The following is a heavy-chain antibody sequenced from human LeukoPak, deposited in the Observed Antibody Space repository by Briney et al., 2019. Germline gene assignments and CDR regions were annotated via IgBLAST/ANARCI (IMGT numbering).Heavy chain of an antibody. CDR3: ARVVAMVRGARVFDY. J-gene: IGHJ4*02. CDR2: IYYSGST. CDR1: GGSISSYY. Sequence: SETLSLTCTVSGGSISSYYWSWIRQPPGKGLEWIGSIYYSGSTNYNPSLKSRVTISVDTSKNQFSLKLSSVTAADTAVYYCARVVAMVRGARVFDYWGQGTLVTVSS. D-gene: IGHD3-10*01. V-gene: IGHV4-59*01.